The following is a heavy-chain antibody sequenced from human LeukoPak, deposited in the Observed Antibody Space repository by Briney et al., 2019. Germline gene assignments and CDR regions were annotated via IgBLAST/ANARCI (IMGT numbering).Heavy chain of an antibody. Sequence: PGGSLRLSCAASGFTFSSYSMNWVRQAPGKGLEWVSSISSSSSYIYYADSVKGRFTISRDNAKNPLYLQMNSLRAEDTAVYYCASWDVVSSGRFDYWGQGTLVTVSS. CDR2: ISSSSSYI. CDR3: ASWDVVSSGRFDY. D-gene: IGHD3-10*01. V-gene: IGHV3-21*01. CDR1: GFTFSSYS. J-gene: IGHJ4*02.